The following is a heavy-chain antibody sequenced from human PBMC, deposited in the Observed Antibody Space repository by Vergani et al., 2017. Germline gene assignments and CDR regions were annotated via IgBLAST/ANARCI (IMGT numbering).Heavy chain of an antibody. CDR3: ARTPPANDAPGWFAP. CDR1: GYSIRAGYF. J-gene: IGHJ5*02. D-gene: IGHD2-15*01. CDR2: IYHSGVT. Sequence: VQLQESGPGVVRPSETLSLTCSVSGYSIRAGYFWAWIRQTPMKGLEWIGNIYHSGVTLYNPSFNNRVTLSVDASKNHFSLELASVTAAETAIYYGARTPPANDAPGWFAPWVRGTRVTVSS. V-gene: IGHV4-38-2*02.